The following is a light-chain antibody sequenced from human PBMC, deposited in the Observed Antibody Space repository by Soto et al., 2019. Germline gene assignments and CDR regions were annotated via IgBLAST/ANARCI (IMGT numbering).Light chain of an antibody. CDR1: QSLLHSNGNTY. V-gene: IGKV2-28*01. Sequence: DVVMTQSPLSLPVTPGEPASISCRSSQSLLHSNGNTYLDWYLQKPGQSPQLLIYLSFNRASGVPDRFSGSGTGKDFTLKISRGEAEDVGVYYCMQGLHGPWTFGQGTKVEIK. J-gene: IGKJ1*01. CDR2: LSF. CDR3: MQGLHGPWT.